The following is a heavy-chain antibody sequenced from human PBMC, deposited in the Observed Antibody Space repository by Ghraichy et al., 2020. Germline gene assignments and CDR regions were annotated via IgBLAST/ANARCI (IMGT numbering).Heavy chain of an antibody. Sequence: SETLSLTCTVSGGSLSSSYGSWLRQPPGKGLEWIGYIYYSGTTSYNPSLKSRITISVDTSKNQFSLKLSSVTAADTAVYYCARHGQTGSYFWGAFEIWGQGTMVTVSS. CDR3: ARHGQTGSYFWGAFEI. D-gene: IGHD1-26*01. CDR1: GGSLSSSY. J-gene: IGHJ3*02. CDR2: IYYSGTT. V-gene: IGHV4-59*08.